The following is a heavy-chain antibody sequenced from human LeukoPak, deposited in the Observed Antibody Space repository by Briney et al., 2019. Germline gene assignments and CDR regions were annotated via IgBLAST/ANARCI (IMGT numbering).Heavy chain of an antibody. CDR1: GYTFTSYA. CDR3: ARGLVGLTPHAGVFQI. D-gene: IGHD1-26*01. J-gene: IGHJ3*02. V-gene: IGHV7-4-1*02. CDR2: INTNTGNP. Sequence: ASVKVSCKASGYTFTSYAMNWVRQAPGQGLEWMGWINTNTGNPTYAQGFTGRFVFSLDTSVSTAYLQISSLKAEDTAVYYCARGLVGLTPHAGVFQIWGQGTKVTVSS.